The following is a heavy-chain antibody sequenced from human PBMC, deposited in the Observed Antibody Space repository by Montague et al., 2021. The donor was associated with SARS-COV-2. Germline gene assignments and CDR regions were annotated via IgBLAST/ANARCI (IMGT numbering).Heavy chain of an antibody. CDR2: INHSGST. D-gene: IGHD6-13*01. V-gene: IGHV4-34*01. CDR1: GGSFSGYY. CDR3: VRVGVSNWYSFFDY. Sequence: SETLSLTCAVYGGSFSGYYWSWIRQPPGKGLEWIGEINHSGSTNYNPSXXSRVTISVDTSKNQLSLRLRSVTAADTAVYYCVRVGVSNWYSFFDYWGQGTLVTVSS. J-gene: IGHJ4*02.